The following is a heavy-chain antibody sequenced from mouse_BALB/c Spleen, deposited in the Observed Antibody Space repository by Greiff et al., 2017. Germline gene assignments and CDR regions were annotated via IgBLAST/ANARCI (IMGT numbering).Heavy chain of an antibody. CDR1: GFTFSSYA. CDR3: ARVTTATCYFDY. CDR2: ISSGGSYT. D-gene: IGHD1-2*01. J-gene: IGHJ2*01. Sequence: EVMLVESGGGLVKPGGSLKLSCAASGFTFSSYAMSWVRQSPEKRLEWVAEISSGGSYTYYPDTVTGRFTISRDNAKNTLYLEMSSLRSEDTAMYYCARVTTATCYFDYWGQGTTLTVSS. V-gene: IGHV5-9-4*01.